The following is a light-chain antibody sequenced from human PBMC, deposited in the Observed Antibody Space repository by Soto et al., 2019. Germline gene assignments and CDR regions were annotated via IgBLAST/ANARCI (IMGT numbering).Light chain of an antibody. V-gene: IGKV3-20*01. CDR2: VAS. J-gene: IGKJ2*01. CDR3: QQYGSAPLYT. CDR1: QSVSSGY. Sequence: ESVLPQSQATLSLSPGERATLSCSSSQSVSSGYLAWYQQKPGQAPRLLIYVASSRATGIQDRFIGSGSATEFSLTISRLEHADFAVYYCQQYGSAPLYTFGQGTKVEIK.